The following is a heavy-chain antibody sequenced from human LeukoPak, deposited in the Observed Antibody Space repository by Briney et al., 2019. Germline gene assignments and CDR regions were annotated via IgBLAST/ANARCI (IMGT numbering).Heavy chain of an antibody. CDR1: GFTFSSYA. V-gene: IGHV3-23*01. Sequence: PGGSLRPSCAASGFTFSSYAMSWVRQALGKGLEWVSDISGSGGSTYYADSVKGRFTISRDNSKNTLYLQMNSLRAEDTAVYYCAKVPTMGIGYNYGMDVWGQGTTVTVSS. CDR2: ISGSGGST. CDR3: AKVPTMGIGYNYGMDV. J-gene: IGHJ6*02. D-gene: IGHD2-2*03.